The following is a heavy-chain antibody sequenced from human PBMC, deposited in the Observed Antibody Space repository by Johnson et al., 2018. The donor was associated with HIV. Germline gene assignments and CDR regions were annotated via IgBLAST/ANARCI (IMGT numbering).Heavy chain of an antibody. Sequence: QVQLVESGVGVVQPGRSLRLSCAASGFTFTSYTMHWVRQAPGKGLEWVALISYDGSNKYYADSVKGRFTISRDNSKNTLYLQMNSLRAEDTAVYYCAKAEQDSGSYEADAFDIWGQGTMVTVSS. J-gene: IGHJ3*02. V-gene: IGHV3-30-3*01. D-gene: IGHD1-26*01. CDR3: AKAEQDSGSYEADAFDI. CDR1: GFTFTSYT. CDR2: ISYDGSNK.